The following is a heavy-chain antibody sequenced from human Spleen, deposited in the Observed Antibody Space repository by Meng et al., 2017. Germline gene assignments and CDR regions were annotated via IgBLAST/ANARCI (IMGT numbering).Heavy chain of an antibody. V-gene: IGHV1-8*01. CDR1: AYPFTSID. J-gene: IGHJ4*02. D-gene: IGHD3-10*01. CDR3: ARDWGFGELLF. Sequence: LLRPGVEWKRLGAQVKAPCKASAYPFTSIDTNWLRQATGQGLEWLGWMNPTSGNTGYAQKFQGRVTMTRNTSISTAYMELSSLRSEDTAVYYCARDWGFGELLFRGQGTLVTVSS. CDR2: MNPTSGNT.